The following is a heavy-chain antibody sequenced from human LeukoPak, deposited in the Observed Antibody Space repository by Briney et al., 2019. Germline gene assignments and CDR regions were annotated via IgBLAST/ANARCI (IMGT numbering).Heavy chain of an antibody. Sequence: GASVKVSCKASGYTFTIYDINWVRHATGQGLEWMGWMNTNSGNTGYAQKIQGRVTITRNTSISTAYMELSSLRSEDTAVYYCARGQTIFSCGGGSCYHPSDYWGQGALVTVSS. CDR2: MNTNSGNT. CDR3: ARGQTIFSCGGGSCYHPSDY. J-gene: IGHJ4*02. V-gene: IGHV1-8*01. D-gene: IGHD2-15*01. CDR1: GYTFTIYD.